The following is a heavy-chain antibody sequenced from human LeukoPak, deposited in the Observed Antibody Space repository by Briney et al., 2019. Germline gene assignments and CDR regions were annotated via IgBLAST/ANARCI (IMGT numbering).Heavy chain of an antibody. J-gene: IGHJ5*02. CDR1: GGSINTYY. V-gene: IGHV4-59*03. CDR3: AAGAPKFLHLVS. Sequence: SETLSLTCSVSGGSINTYYWSWIRQSPGKGPEWIGYVFYKGNIDYNPSLKSRVTMSLDSPKNQVSLSVTSMTAADTAVYYCAAGAPKFLHLVSWGQGTLVTVSS. CDR2: VFYKGNI. D-gene: IGHD3-3*02.